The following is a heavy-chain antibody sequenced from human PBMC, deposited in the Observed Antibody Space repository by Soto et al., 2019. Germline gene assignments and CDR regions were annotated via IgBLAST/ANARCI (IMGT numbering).Heavy chain of an antibody. CDR1: GYTFTSYY. V-gene: IGHV1-46*01. Sequence: GASVKVSCKASGYTFTSYYMHWVRQAPGQGLEWMGIINPSGGSTSYAQKFQGRVTMTRDTSTSTVYMELSSLRSEDTAVYYCARNLRLTMVTYYYYGMDVWGQGTTVTVSS. J-gene: IGHJ6*02. D-gene: IGHD3-10*01. CDR3: ARNLRLTMVTYYYYGMDV. CDR2: INPSGGST.